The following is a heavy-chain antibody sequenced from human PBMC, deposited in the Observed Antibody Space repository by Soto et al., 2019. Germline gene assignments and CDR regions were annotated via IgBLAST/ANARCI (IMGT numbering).Heavy chain of an antibody. CDR3: AKDLGGTGGCDY. J-gene: IGHJ4*02. CDR1: GFTFSTYG. Sequence: QVRLVESGGGVVQPGRSLRLSCAASGFTFSTYGIHWVRQAPGKGLEWVAVISYDGSNKYYADSVKGRFTISRDNSKNTRYLQMNSLRAEDTAVYYCAKDLGGTGGCDYWGQGTLVTVSS. D-gene: IGHD3-16*01. CDR2: ISYDGSNK. V-gene: IGHV3-30*18.